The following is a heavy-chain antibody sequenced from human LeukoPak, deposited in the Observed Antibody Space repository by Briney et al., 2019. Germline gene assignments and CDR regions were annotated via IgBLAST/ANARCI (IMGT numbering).Heavy chain of an antibody. CDR1: GGSISTYF. V-gene: IGHV4-4*07. J-gene: IGHJ4*02. Sequence: SSETLSLTCTVSGGSISTYFWSWIRQPAGQGLEWVGRIYTTGSTNYNPSLKSRVTMSVDTSKNQFSLKLSSVTAADTAVYYCASSNIVDRLTNEPPLDRWGQGTLVSVSS. CDR2: IYTTGST. CDR3: ASSNIVDRLTNEPPLDR. D-gene: IGHD5-12*01.